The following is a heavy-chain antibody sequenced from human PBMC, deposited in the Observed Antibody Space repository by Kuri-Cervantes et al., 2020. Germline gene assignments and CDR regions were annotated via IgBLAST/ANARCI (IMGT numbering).Heavy chain of an antibody. CDR3: AHVRNYDIYDY. J-gene: IGHJ4*02. V-gene: IGHV2-26*01. CDR1: GFSLSNARMG. Sequence: SGPTLVKPTETLTLTCTVSGFSLSNARMGVSWIRQPPGKTLEWLAHIFSNDEKSYSTSLKSRLTISKDTSKSQVVLTMTNMDPVDTATYYCAHVRNYDIYDYWGQGTLVTVSS. D-gene: IGHD3-22*01. CDR2: IFSNDEK.